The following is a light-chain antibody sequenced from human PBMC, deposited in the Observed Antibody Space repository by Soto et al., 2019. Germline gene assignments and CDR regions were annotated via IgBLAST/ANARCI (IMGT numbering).Light chain of an antibody. Sequence: QSALTQPASVSGSPGQSITISCTGTSSDVGLYNYVSWYQQYPGKAPKLMIFEVSNRPSGVSNRFSASKSGNTASLTISGLQAEDEADYYCISYTTGSTSYVFGTGTKLTVL. CDR1: SSDVGLYNY. V-gene: IGLV2-14*01. CDR2: EVS. J-gene: IGLJ1*01. CDR3: ISYTTGSTSYV.